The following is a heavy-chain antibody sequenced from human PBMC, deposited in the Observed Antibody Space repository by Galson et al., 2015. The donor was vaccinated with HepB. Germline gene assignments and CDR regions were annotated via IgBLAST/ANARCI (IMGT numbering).Heavy chain of an antibody. V-gene: IGHV6-1*01. CDR1: GDSVSNNAAT. D-gene: IGHD3-10*01. CDR3: TRDRWFSGGYSTSPQYFSGMDV. J-gene: IGHJ6*02. CDR2: IYYRSEWFS. Sequence: CAISGDSVSNNAATWSWIRQSPSRGLEWLGRIYYRSEWFSDSAVSVKSRIMITPDPSKNQFALHLRSVTPEDTGVYFCTRDRWFSGGYSTSPQYFSGMDVWGPGATVTVSS.